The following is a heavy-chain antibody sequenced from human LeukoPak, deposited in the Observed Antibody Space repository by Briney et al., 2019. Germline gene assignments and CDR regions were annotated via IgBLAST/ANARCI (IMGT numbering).Heavy chain of an antibody. D-gene: IGHD6-13*01. CDR1: GYTFTGYY. Sequence: ASVKVSCKASGYTFTGYYMHWVRQAPGQGLEWMGWINPNSGGTNYAQKFQGRVTMTRDTSISTAYMELSRLRSDDTAVYYCARARSSWAKVLDYWGQGTLVTVSS. J-gene: IGHJ4*02. CDR3: ARARSSWAKVLDY. CDR2: INPNSGGT. V-gene: IGHV1-2*02.